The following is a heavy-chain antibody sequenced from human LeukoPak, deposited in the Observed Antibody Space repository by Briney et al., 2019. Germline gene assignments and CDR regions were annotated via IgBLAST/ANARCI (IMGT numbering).Heavy chain of an antibody. D-gene: IGHD3-10*01. CDR3: AREWSGAGTGDDAFDI. V-gene: IGHV4-59*01. CDR2: IYYSGST. CDR1: GDSISSYY. Sequence: SETLSLTCTVSGDSISSYYWSWIRQPPGKGLEWIGYIYYSGSTNYNPSLKSRVTISVDTSKNQFSLKLSSVTAADTAVYYCAREWSGAGTGDDAFDIWGQGTMVTVSS. J-gene: IGHJ3*02.